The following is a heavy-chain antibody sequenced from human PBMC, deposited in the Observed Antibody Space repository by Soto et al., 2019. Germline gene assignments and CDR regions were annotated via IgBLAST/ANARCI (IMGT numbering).Heavy chain of an antibody. J-gene: IGHJ4*02. Sequence: QVQLVESGGGVVQPGRSLRLSCAASGFTFSSYAMHWVRQAPGKGLEWVAVISYDGSNKYYADSVKGRFTISRVNSTNTLYLQMNSLRAEDTVVYYCARDPMGRYYGSGSYYFDYWGQGTLVTVSS. CDR1: GFTFSSYA. V-gene: IGHV3-30-3*01. CDR3: ARDPMGRYYGSGSYYFDY. D-gene: IGHD3-10*01. CDR2: ISYDGSNK.